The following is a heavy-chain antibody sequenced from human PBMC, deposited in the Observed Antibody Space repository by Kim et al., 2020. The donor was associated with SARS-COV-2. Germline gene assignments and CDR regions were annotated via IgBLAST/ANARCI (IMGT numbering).Heavy chain of an antibody. CDR3: ARDRRYYYDSSGYYDY. V-gene: IGHV1-46*01. D-gene: IGHD3-22*01. Sequence: ASVKVSCKASGYTFTSYYMHWVRQAPGQGLEWMGIINPSGGSTSYAQKFQGRVTMTRDTSTSTVYMELSSLRSEDTAVYYCARDRRYYYDSSGYYDYWGQGTLVTVSS. CDR1: GYTFTSYY. CDR2: INPSGGST. J-gene: IGHJ4*02.